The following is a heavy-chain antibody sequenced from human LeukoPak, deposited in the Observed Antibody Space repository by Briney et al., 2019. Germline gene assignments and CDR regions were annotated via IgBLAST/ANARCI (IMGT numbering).Heavy chain of an antibody. D-gene: IGHD3-10*01. J-gene: IGHJ4*02. CDR2: TSSSGGST. Sequence: GVSLRLSCAASGFTFSSKPMIWVRQAPGKGLEWVSDTSSSGGSTYYADSVKGRFTISRDNSKNTLYLQMNSLRAEDTAVYYCAKAGTYMVRGVIMDYWGQGTLVTVSS. CDR1: GFTFSSKP. CDR3: AKAGTYMVRGVIMDY. V-gene: IGHV3-23*01.